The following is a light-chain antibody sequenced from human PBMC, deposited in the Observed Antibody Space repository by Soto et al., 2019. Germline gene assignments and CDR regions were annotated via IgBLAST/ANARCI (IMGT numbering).Light chain of an antibody. CDR3: QQYNKWPLWT. Sequence: IVMTQSPATLSVSPGERATLSCRARQSVGSNLAWYQQKFGQAPRLLIYGASTSATGIPARFSGSGSGTEFSLNISSLQSEDSAVYHCQQYNKWPLWTFGQGTKLEIK. V-gene: IGKV3-15*01. J-gene: IGKJ1*01. CDR1: QSVGSN. CDR2: GAS.